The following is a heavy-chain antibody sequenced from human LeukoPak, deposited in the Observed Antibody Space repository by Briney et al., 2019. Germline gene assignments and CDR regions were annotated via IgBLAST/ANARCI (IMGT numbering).Heavy chain of an antibody. CDR2: IWYDGSNK. D-gene: IGHD5-18*01. J-gene: IGHJ6*03. CDR1: GFTFSSYG. CDR3: ARDSEGTAYYYYYMDV. Sequence: GGSLRLSCAASGFTFSSYGMHWVRQAPGKGLEWVAVIWYDGSNKYYADSVKGRFTISRDNSKNTLYLQMNSLRAEDTAVYYCARDSEGTAYYYYYMDVWGKGTTVTVSS. V-gene: IGHV3-33*01.